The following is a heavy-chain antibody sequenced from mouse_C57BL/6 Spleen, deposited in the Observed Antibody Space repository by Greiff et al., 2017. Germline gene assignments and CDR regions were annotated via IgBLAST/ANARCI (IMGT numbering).Heavy chain of an antibody. Sequence: VKLVESGGGLVQPKGSLKLSCAASGFSFNTYAMNWVRQAPGTGLEWVARIRSKSNNYATYYADSVKDRFTISRDDSESMLYLQMNNLKTEDTAMYSCVRQPGGPMDYWGQGTSVTVSS. J-gene: IGHJ4*01. D-gene: IGHD3-1*01. CDR2: IRSKSNNYAT. CDR3: VRQPGGPMDY. V-gene: IGHV10-1*01. CDR1: GFSFNTYA.